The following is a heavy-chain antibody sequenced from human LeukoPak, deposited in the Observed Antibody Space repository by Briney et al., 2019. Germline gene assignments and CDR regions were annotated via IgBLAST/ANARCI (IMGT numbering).Heavy chain of an antibody. CDR3: ARVIAAAAGFDY. V-gene: IGHV4-30-4*08. CDR2: IYYSGST. D-gene: IGHD6-13*01. CDR1: GGAISSGDYY. J-gene: IGHJ4*02. Sequence: SQTLSLTCTVSGGAISSGDYYWSWIRQPPGKGLEWIGYIYYSGSTYYNPSLKSRVTISVDTSKNQFSQKLSSVTAADTAVYYCARVIAAAAGFDYWGQGTLVTVSS.